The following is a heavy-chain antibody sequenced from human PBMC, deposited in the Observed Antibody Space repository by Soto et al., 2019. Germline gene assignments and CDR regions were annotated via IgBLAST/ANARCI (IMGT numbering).Heavy chain of an antibody. J-gene: IGHJ6*03. CDR1: GFTFSSYS. CDR2: ISSSSSYI. V-gene: IGHV3-21*01. Sequence: EVQLVESGGGLVKPGGSLRLSCAASGFTFSSYSMNWVRQAPGKGLEWVSSISSSSSYIYYADSVKGRFTISRDNAKNSLYLQMNSLGAEDTAVYYCARDADGRTLAGYYYYYMDVWGKGTTVTVSS. D-gene: IGHD6-19*01. CDR3: ARDADGRTLAGYYYYYMDV.